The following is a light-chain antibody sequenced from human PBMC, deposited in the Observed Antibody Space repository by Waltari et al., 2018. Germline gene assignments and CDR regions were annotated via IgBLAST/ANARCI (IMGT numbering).Light chain of an antibody. V-gene: IGLV2-11*01. CDR3: WSYVGGNTYWV. CDR2: DVK. J-gene: IGLJ3*02. CDR1: SCDVGGLRF. Sequence: QSPLAQPRSLSGSPGQSVAISCTGTSCDVGGLRFVSWNQQHPDNAPNIFIDDVKNRPSGVPDRFSGSKSGNTASLTISGLQAEDEAHYYCWSYVGGNTYWVFGGGTKRTVL.